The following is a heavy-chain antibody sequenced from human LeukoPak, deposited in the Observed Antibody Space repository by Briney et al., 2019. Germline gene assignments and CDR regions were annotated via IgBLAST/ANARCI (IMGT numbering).Heavy chain of an antibody. J-gene: IGHJ4*02. Sequence: GRSLRLSCAASGFTFNNYGVHWVRQAPGKGLEWVAVIWFDGSYTYYADSVKGRFTISRDNSKNTLYLQMNSLRAEDTAVYYCARGLYYGSASPIDYWGQGTLVTVSS. CDR1: GFTFNNYG. CDR3: ARGLYYGSASPIDY. V-gene: IGHV3-33*01. CDR2: IWFDGSYT. D-gene: IGHD3-10*01.